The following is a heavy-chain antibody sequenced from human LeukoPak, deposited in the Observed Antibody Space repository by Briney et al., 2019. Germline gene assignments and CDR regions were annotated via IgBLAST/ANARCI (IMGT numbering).Heavy chain of an antibody. Sequence: GASVKVSCKASGYTFTSYDINWGRQATGQGLEWMGWMNPNSGNTGYAQKFQGRITITRNTSISTAYMELSSLRSEDTAVYYCARGDFHDGSYLFDYRGQGTLVTVSS. V-gene: IGHV1-8*03. CDR1: GYTFTSYD. CDR2: MNPNSGNT. CDR3: ARGDFHDGSYLFDY. J-gene: IGHJ4*02. D-gene: IGHD1-26*01.